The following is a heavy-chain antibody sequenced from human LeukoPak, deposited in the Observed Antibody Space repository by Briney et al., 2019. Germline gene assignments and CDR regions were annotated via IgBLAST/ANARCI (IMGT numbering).Heavy chain of an antibody. J-gene: IGHJ4*02. D-gene: IGHD5-12*01. V-gene: IGHV3-23*01. CDR3: AKAKVASTTTRYFDS. CDR1: GFTFNTYS. CDR2: IGPAGSTA. Sequence: GGSLRLSCAASGFTFNTYSMSWVRQAPGKGLEWVSVIGPAGSTAYYADSVKGRFTMSRDNSKNTVSLQMGSLRAEDTALYYCAKAKVASTTTRYFDSWGQGTLVTVSS.